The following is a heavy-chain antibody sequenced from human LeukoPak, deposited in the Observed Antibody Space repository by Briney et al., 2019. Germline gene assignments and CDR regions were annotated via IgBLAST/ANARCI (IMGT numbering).Heavy chain of an antibody. J-gene: IGHJ4*02. CDR3: ASSYSSSWFEVYFDY. Sequence: ASVKVSCKASGYTFTGYYMHWVRQAPGQGLEWMGWINPNSGGTNYAQKFQGRVTMTRDTSISTAYMELSRLRSDDTAVYYCASSYSSSWFEVYFDYWGQGTLVTVSS. CDR1: GYTFTGYY. D-gene: IGHD6-13*01. CDR2: INPNSGGT. V-gene: IGHV1-2*02.